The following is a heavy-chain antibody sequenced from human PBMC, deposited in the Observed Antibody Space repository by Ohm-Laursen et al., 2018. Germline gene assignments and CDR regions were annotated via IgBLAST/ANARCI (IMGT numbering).Heavy chain of an antibody. D-gene: IGHD3-22*01. CDR3: ARELAYYDSSGLDAFDI. CDR1: GGSISSYY. Sequence: SETLSLTCTVSGGSISSYYWNWIRQPPGKGLEWIGYIYYSGSTNYSPSLRSRVTISLDTSKNQFSLKLSSVTAADTAVYYCARELAYYDSSGLDAFDIWGQGTMVTVSS. V-gene: IGHV4-59*01. CDR2: IYYSGST. J-gene: IGHJ3*02.